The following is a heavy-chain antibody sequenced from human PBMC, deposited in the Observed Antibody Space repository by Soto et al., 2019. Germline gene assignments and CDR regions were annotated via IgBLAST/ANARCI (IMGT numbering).Heavy chain of an antibody. CDR2: IDPSDSYT. D-gene: IGHD3-22*01. CDR1: GYSFTSYW. CDR3: ATYYYDSSGYYEDYYGMDV. V-gene: IGHV5-10-1*01. J-gene: IGHJ6*02. Sequence: VASLKISCKGSGYSFTSYWISWVRQMPGKGLEWMGRIDPSDSYTNYSPSFQGHVTISADKSISTAYLQWSSLKASDTAMYYCATYYYDSSGYYEDYYGMDVWGQGTTVTVSS.